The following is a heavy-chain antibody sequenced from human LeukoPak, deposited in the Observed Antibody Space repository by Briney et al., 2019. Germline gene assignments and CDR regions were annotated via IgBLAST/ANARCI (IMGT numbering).Heavy chain of an antibody. CDR1: GGSISSGDYY. CDR3: ASHLVVPAAMDNYYGMDV. V-gene: IGHV4-30-4*01. Sequence: SQTLSLTCTVSGGSISSGDYYWSWIRQPPGKGLEWIRYIYYSGSTYYNPSLKSRVTISVDTSKNQFSLKLSSVTAADTAVYYCASHLVVPAAMDNYYGMDVWGKGTTVTVSS. CDR2: IYYSGST. D-gene: IGHD2-2*01. J-gene: IGHJ6*04.